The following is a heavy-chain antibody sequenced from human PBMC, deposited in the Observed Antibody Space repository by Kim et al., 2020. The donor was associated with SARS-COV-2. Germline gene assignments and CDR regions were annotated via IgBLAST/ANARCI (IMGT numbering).Heavy chain of an antibody. CDR1: GFTFSNAW. Sequence: GGSLRLSCAASGFTFSNAWMSWVRQAPGKGLEWVGRIKSKTDGGTTDYAAPVKGRFTISRDDSKNTLYLQMNSLKTEDTAVYYCTTASTGGIWSGYAIGGWGQGTLVTVSS. V-gene: IGHV3-15*01. CDR3: TTASTGGIWSGYAIGG. CDR2: IKSKTDGGTT. J-gene: IGHJ4*02. D-gene: IGHD3-3*01.